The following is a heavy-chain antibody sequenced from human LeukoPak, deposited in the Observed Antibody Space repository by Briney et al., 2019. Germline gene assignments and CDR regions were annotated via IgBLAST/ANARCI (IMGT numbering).Heavy chain of an antibody. D-gene: IGHD6-19*01. Sequence: GGSLRLSCAASGFTFSSYWMHWVRQAPGKGLVWVSRINSDGSSTSYADSVKGRFTISRDNAKNTLYLQMNSLRAEDTAVYYCARDGYSSGWYNYYYYYYMDVWGKGTTVTVSS. CDR2: INSDGSST. J-gene: IGHJ6*03. CDR3: ARDGYSSGWYNYYYYYYMDV. V-gene: IGHV3-74*01. CDR1: GFTFSSYW.